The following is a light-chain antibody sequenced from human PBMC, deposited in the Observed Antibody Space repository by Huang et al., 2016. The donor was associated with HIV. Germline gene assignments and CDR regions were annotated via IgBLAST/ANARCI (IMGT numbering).Light chain of an antibody. CDR1: QTINTH. CDR2: DAS. CDR3: QQRVNGLT. Sequence: EIVLTQSPATLSFFPGQRVSLSCRASQTINTHLAWYQQRPGQPPRLLIYDASSRVPGVAARFSGGGSGTDFTLTISSLESEDFATYYCQQRVNGLTVGGGTKV. V-gene: IGKV3-11*01. J-gene: IGKJ4*01.